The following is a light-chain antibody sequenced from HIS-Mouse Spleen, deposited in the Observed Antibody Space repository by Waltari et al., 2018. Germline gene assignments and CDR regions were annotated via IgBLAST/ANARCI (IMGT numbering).Light chain of an antibody. CDR3: QQYGSSPFT. V-gene: IGKV3-20*01. Sequence: EIVLTQSPGTLSLSPGERATLSCRASQSVSSSCLAWYQQKPGQAPRLLIYGASSMATGIPDRFSGSGSGTDFTLTISRLEPEDFAVYYCQQYGSSPFTFGQGTKLEIK. CDR2: GAS. CDR1: QSVSSSC. J-gene: IGKJ2*01.